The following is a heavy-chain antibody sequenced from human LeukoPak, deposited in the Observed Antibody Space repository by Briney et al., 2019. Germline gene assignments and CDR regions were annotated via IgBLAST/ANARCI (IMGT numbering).Heavy chain of an antibody. D-gene: IGHD6-13*01. CDR1: GGSISSYY. J-gene: IGHJ4*02. CDR3: ASLSSSWSTDY. CDR2: IYTSGST. V-gene: IGHV4-4*07. Sequence: SETLSLTCTVSGGSISSYYWSWIRQPAGKGLEWIGRIYTSGSTTYTPSLKSRVTMSVDTSKNQFSLKLSSVTAADTAVYYCASLSSSWSTDYWGQGTLVTVSS.